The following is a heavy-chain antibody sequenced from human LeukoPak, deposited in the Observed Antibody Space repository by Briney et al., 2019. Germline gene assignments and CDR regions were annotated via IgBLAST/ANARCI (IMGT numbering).Heavy chain of an antibody. V-gene: IGHV4-59*01. Sequence: SETLSLTCTVSGGSISIYYWSWIRQPPGKGLEWIGYTYNSGSTNYNPSLKSRVTISVDTSKNQFSLKLSSVTAADTAVYYCARRTVVLGFAFDPWGQGTLVTVSS. D-gene: IGHD4-11*01. CDR1: GGSISIYY. CDR3: ARRTVVLGFAFDP. CDR2: TYNSGST. J-gene: IGHJ5*02.